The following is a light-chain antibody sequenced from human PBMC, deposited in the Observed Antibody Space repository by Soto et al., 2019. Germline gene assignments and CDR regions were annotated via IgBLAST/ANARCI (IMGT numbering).Light chain of an antibody. V-gene: IGKV1-5*01. Sequence: DIQMTQSPSTLYASVGDRVTITCRASQSISSWLAWYQQKPGKAPRLLIYDASYLERGVPSRFSGSGSGTEFTLTISDLQPDDLATYYCQQYNSFWTVGQGTKVEI. CDR1: QSISSW. J-gene: IGKJ1*01. CDR2: DAS. CDR3: QQYNSFWT.